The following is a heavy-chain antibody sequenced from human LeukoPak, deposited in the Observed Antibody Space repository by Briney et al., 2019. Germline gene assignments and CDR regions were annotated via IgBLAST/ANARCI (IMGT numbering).Heavy chain of an antibody. Sequence: GGSLSLSCVPSGFTSSIFWMNCVRRAPGKGLEWGANIKQDGGEKYYVDTMRRVFTTSRDNAQRSLFLQINSVSAEDTAVYYCARGATAAANIYDYWGQGTLVTVSS. CDR3: ARGATAAANIYDY. J-gene: IGHJ4*02. CDR1: GFTSSIFW. V-gene: IGHV3-7*05. D-gene: IGHD6-13*01. CDR2: IKQDGGEK.